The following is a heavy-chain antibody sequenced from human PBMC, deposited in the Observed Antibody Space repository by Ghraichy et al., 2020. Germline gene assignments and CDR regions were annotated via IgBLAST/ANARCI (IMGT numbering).Heavy chain of an antibody. V-gene: IGHV4-34*01. J-gene: IGHJ6*02. CDR3: AGDPLGMDV. CDR2: INHSGTT. CDR1: GGSFSDYY. Sequence: SQTLSLTCAVYGGSFSDYYWSWIRQPPGKGLEWIGEINHSGTTNYNPSLKSRVTISVDTSKNQFSLKLSSVTAADTAVYYCAGDPLGMDVWGQGTTVTVSS.